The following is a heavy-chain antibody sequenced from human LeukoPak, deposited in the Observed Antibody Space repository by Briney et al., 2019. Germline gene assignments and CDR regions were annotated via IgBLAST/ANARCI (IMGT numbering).Heavy chain of an antibody. Sequence: GGSLRLSCVASGFTGSSHYMSWVRRAPGKGLEWVSVIYRGDGTYYADSVKGRFTISRDNSRNTVYLQMNSLRAEDTAVYYCARDIGGTVEVATMNYWGRGTLVTVSS. J-gene: IGHJ4*02. CDR2: IYRGDGT. V-gene: IGHV3-66*01. CDR1: GFTGSSHY. CDR3: ARDIGGTVEVATMNY. D-gene: IGHD5-24*01.